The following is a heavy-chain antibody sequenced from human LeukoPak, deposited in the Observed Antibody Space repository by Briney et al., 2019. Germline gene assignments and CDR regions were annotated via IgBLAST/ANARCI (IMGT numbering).Heavy chain of an antibody. V-gene: IGHV3-21*01. CDR2: ISSSSSYI. CDR1: GFTFSSYS. CDR3: ARARFSTAGWFDP. J-gene: IGHJ5*02. D-gene: IGHD3-3*01. Sequence: GGSLRLXCAASGFTFSSYSMNWVRRAPGKGLEWVSSISSSSSYIYYADSVKGRFTISRDNAKNSLYLQMNSLRAEDTAVYYCARARFSTAGWFDPWGQGTLVTVSS.